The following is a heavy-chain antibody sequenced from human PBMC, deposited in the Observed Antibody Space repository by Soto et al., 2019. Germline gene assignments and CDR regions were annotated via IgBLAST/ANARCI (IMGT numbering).Heavy chain of an antibody. CDR2: IYHSGST. CDR1: GGSISSGGYS. V-gene: IGHV4-30-2*01. D-gene: IGHD6-13*01. CDR3: ARGGGSSWYPNLDY. J-gene: IGHJ4*02. Sequence: SETLSLTCAVSGGSISSGGYSWSWIRKPPGKGLEWIGYIYHSGSTYYNPSLKSRVTISVDRSKNQFSLKLSSVTAADTAVYYCARGGGSSWYPNLDYWGQGTLVTVSS.